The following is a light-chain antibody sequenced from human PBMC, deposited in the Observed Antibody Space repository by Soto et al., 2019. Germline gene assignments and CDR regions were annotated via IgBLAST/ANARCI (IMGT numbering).Light chain of an antibody. CDR1: QSISRN. Sequence: EIVMTQSPGTLSVSPGERATLSCRASQSISRNLAWYQQKPGQAPRILIYGASTRATGIPARFSGSGSGTEFTLTISSLQSEDFAVYFCQQYNTRHTFGGGTKVEIK. J-gene: IGKJ4*01. CDR2: GAS. V-gene: IGKV3-15*01. CDR3: QQYNTRHT.